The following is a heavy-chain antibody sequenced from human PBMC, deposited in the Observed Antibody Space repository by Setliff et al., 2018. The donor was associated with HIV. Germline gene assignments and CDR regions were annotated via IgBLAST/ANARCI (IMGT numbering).Heavy chain of an antibody. D-gene: IGHD3-22*01. CDR3: ARRGYSYYTNGYYYYFDY. CDR2: ISGYNGQT. V-gene: IGHV1-18*01. J-gene: IGHJ4*02. CDR1: GYNFDSFA. Sequence: ASVKVSCKASGYNFDSFAVIWVRQAPGQGLEWMGWISGYNGQTKDAQKFQGRLIMTTDTATSTAYMEMRSLRSDDTAVYYCARRGYSYYTNGYYYYFDYRGQGTLVTVSS.